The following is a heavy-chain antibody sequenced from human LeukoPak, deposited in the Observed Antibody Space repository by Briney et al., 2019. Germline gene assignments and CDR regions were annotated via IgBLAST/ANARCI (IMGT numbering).Heavy chain of an antibody. D-gene: IGHD3-22*01. CDR1: GGTFSGYY. CDR2: IYYSGST. V-gene: IGHV4-59*01. CDR3: ARDTVVTPFDY. J-gene: IGHJ4*02. Sequence: PSETLSLTCAAYGGTFSGYYWSWIRQPPGKGLEWIGYIYYSGSTNYNPSLKSRVTISVDTSKNQFSLKLSSVTAADTAVYYCARDTVVTPFDYWGQGTLVTVSS.